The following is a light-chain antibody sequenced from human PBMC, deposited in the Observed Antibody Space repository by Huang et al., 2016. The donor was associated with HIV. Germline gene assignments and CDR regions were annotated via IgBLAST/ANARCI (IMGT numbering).Light chain of an antibody. Sequence: EIVLTQSQATLSLSPGERATLSCRASQNVTDSLAWFRQKPGQAPSLLIYLAANRATGTPARVSGSGSGTDFTLTISSLEPEDFAIYYCQERIHWPRLTFGGGTKVEIK. CDR3: QERIHWPRLT. CDR2: LAA. V-gene: IGKV3-11*01. J-gene: IGKJ4*01. CDR1: QNVTDS.